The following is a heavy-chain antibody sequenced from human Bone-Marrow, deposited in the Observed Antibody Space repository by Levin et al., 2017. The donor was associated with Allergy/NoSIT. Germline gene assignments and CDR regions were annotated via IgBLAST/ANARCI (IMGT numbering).Heavy chain of an antibody. CDR2: IYWDDDK. V-gene: IGHV2-5*02. J-gene: IGHJ4*02. CDR1: GFSLSTSGVG. CDR3: AHRSDYGDQGYFDY. D-gene: IGHD4-17*01. Sequence: QTLSLTCTFSGFSLSTSGVGVGWIRQPPGKALEWLALIYWDDDKRYSPSLKSRLTITKDTSKNQVVLTMTNMDPVDTATYYCAHRSDYGDQGYFDYWGQGTLVTVSS.